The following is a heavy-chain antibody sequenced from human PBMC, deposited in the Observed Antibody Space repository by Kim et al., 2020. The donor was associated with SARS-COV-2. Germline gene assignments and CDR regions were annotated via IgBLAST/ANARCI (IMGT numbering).Heavy chain of an antibody. CDR3: ARLIAAAEGAFDI. D-gene: IGHD6-13*01. V-gene: IGHV4-39*01. J-gene: IGHJ3*02. Sequence: YNPSLKSRVTISVDTSKNQFSLKLSSVTAADTAVYYCARLIAAAEGAFDIWGQGTMVTVSS.